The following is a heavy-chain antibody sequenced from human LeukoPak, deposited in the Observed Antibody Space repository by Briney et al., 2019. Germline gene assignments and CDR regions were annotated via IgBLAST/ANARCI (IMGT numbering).Heavy chain of an antibody. J-gene: IGHJ2*01. CDR1: GGSISSSSYY. D-gene: IGHD5-18*01. CDR3: ARGLRQWIQLWSRPFDL. CDR2: IYYSGST. V-gene: IGHV4-39*01. Sequence: SETLSLTCTVSGGSISSSSYYWGWIRQPPGKGLEWIGSIYYSGSTYYNPSLKSRVTISADTSKNQFSLKLSSVTAADTAVYYCARGLRQWIQLWSRPFDLWGRGTLVTVSS.